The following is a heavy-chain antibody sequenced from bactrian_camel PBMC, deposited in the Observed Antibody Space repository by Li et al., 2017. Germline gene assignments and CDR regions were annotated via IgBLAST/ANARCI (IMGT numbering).Heavy chain of an antibody. CDR2: INSGGGTT. V-gene: IGHV3S40*01. Sequence: VQLVESGGGLVQPGGSLRLSCAASGFTFSFYSMSWVRQAPGKGLEWVSTINSGGGTTYYADSVKGRFTISRDNAKNMVYLQLNSLKNDDTAMYYCANLDGHYWGQGTQVTVS. CDR3: ANLDGHY. J-gene: IGHJ4*01. CDR1: GFTFSFYS.